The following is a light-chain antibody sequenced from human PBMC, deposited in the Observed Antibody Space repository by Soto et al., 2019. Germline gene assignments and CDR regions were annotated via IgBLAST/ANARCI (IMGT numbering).Light chain of an antibody. J-gene: IGKJ3*01. CDR2: GAS. V-gene: IGKV3-20*01. CDR3: QYYGSSRIT. CDR1: QIINNNY. Sequence: EIVLTQSPGTLSLSPGERATLSCRASQIINNNYLAWYQQTPGQAPRVLIYGASSRATGIPDRFSGSGSGTDFTLTISRLEPEDFAVFYCQYYGSSRITFGPGTKVEIK.